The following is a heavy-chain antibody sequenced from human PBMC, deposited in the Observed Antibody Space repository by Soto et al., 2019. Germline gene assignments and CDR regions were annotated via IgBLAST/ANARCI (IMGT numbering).Heavy chain of an antibody. D-gene: IGHD6-6*01. CDR3: ARSEYSSFAAV. V-gene: IGHV4-31*03. CDR1: GGSISSGGYY. CDR2: IYYSGST. Sequence: QVQLQESGPGLVKPSQTLSLTCTVSGGSISSGGYYWSWIRQHPGKGLEWIGYIYYSGSTYYNPSLKSRVNRSVDTSKNQFSLKLSSVTAADTAVYYCARSEYSSFAAVWGQGTTVTVSS. J-gene: IGHJ6*02.